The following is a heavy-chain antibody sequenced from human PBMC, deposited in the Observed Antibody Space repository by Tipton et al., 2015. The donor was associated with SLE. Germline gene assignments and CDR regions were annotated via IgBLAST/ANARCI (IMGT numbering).Heavy chain of an antibody. CDR1: GYSISSGHL. Sequence: TLSLTCTVSGYSISSGHLWGWIRQAPGKGLEWIASVFRSGPSHYNPSLKRRATISGDTSKNQFSRKLSSATATDTAVYYCARHMITGGEFDYWGQGTLVTVSS. D-gene: IGHD3-16*01. J-gene: IGHJ4*02. CDR3: ARHMITGGEFDY. V-gene: IGHV4-38-2*02. CDR2: VFRSGPS.